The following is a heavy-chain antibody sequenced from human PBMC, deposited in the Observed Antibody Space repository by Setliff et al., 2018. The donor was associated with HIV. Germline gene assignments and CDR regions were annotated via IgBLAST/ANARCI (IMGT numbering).Heavy chain of an antibody. CDR3: ARVCPPVRYNFWSGYYPKAGYFDY. J-gene: IGHJ4*02. V-gene: IGHV4-39*07. D-gene: IGHD3-3*01. CDR1: GGSISSSSYY. CDR2: IYYSGST. Sequence: PSETLSLTCTVSGGSISSSSYYWGWIRQPPGKGLEWIGSIYYSGSTYYNPSLKSRVTISVDTPKNQFSLKLSSGTAADTAVYYCARVCPPVRYNFWSGYYPKAGYFDYWGQGALVTVSS.